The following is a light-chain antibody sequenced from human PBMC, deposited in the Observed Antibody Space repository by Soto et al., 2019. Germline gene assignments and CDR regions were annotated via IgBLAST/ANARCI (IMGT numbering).Light chain of an antibody. J-gene: IGKJ1*01. CDR3: MQALQTPRT. Sequence: DIVMTQSPLSLPVTPGEPASISCRFSQSLLHSNGYNYLDWYLQKPGQSPQLLIYLGSNRASGVPDRFSGSGSGTDFTLKISRVEDEDVGVYYCMQALQTPRTFGQGTKVEIK. CDR1: QSLLHSNGYNY. V-gene: IGKV2-28*01. CDR2: LGS.